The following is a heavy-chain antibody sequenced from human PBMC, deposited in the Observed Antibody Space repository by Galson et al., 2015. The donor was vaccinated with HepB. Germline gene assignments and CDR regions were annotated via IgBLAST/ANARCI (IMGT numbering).Heavy chain of an antibody. D-gene: IGHD6-19*01. CDR2: IKQDGSEK. J-gene: IGHJ5*02. Sequence: SLRLSCAASGFTFSRYWMGWVRQAPGKGLEWVANIKQDGSEKNYVDSVKGRFTISRDNAKNSLYLQMNSLTAEDTAVYYCARVGGSGWSRGNNWFDPWGQGTLVTVSS. V-gene: IGHV3-7*01. CDR1: GFTFSRYW. CDR3: ARVGGSGWSRGNNWFDP.